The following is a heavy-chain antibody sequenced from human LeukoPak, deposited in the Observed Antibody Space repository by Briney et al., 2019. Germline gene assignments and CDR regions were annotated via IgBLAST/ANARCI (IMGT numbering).Heavy chain of an antibody. V-gene: IGHV4-4*07. CDR3: ARSRPPHASGSLYNVDGLDV. Sequence: SETLSLTCTVSGGSINNYYCHWIRQPAGKGLEWIGRIHTSGTANYNPSLNSRVTMSVDTSKSHFSLKLTSVTAADTALYYCARSRPPHASGSLYNVDGLDVWGLGTMVTVSS. D-gene: IGHD3-10*01. CDR1: GGSINNYY. J-gene: IGHJ3*01. CDR2: IHTSGTA.